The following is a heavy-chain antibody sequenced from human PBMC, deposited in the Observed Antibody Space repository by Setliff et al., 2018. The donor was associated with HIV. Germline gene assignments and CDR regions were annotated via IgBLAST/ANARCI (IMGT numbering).Heavy chain of an antibody. D-gene: IGHD3-16*01. J-gene: IGHJ4*02. CDR1: GYTFTSYA. Sequence: ASVKVSCKASGYTFTSYAMHWVRQAPGQRLEWMGWIHAGNGYTKYSQKFQGRVTFTRDTYASAAYMDLSSLRSEDTAVYYCARIWGIPPLYYFDYWGQGTLVTVSS. CDR2: IHAGNGYT. CDR3: ARIWGIPPLYYFDY. V-gene: IGHV1-3*01.